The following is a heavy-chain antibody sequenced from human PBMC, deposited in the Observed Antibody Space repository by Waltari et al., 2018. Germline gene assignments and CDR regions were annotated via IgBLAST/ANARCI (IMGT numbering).Heavy chain of an antibody. V-gene: IGHV4-34*01. CDR3: ARSFFPRYCSGGSCYSFDY. CDR1: GGSFSGYY. Sequence: QVQLQQWGAGLLKPSETLSLTCAVYGGSFSGYYWSWIRQPPGKGLEWIGEINHSGSTNYNPSLKSRVTISVDTSKNQFSLKLSSVTAADTAVYYCARSFFPRYCSGGSCYSFDYWGQGTLVTVSS. D-gene: IGHD2-15*01. J-gene: IGHJ4*02. CDR2: INHSGST.